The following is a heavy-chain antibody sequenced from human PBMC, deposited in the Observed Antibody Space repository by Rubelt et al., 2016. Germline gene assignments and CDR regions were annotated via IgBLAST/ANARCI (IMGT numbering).Heavy chain of an antibody. J-gene: IGHJ5*02. CDR2: IYSGGST. Sequence: QGPRTGLEWVSVIYSGGSTYYADSVKGRFTISRDNSKNTLYLQMNSLRAEDTAVYYCARDLWFFLWGQGTLVTVCS. V-gene: IGHV3-53*01. CDR3: ARDLWFFL.